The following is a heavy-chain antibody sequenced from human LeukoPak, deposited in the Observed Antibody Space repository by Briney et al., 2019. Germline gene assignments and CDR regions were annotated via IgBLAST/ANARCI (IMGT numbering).Heavy chain of an antibody. J-gene: IGHJ4*02. V-gene: IGHV3-53*01. CDR1: GFTVSSDF. Sequence: GWSLRLSCAVSGFTVSSDFMSWVRQAAGRGLEWVSMVHDGDSTYYADSVKGRFTISRDISKITLYLQMNNLRAEDTAVYYCANRGFWGQGTLVTVSS. CDR3: ANRGF. CDR2: VHDGDST.